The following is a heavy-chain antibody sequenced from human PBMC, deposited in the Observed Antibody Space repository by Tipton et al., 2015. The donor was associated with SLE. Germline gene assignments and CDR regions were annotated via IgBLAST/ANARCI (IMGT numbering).Heavy chain of an antibody. D-gene: IGHD2-8*02. CDR1: NGSINYYH. V-gene: IGHV4-4*09. J-gene: IGHJ5*02. CDR2: IYSSGTT. Sequence: TLSLTCTVSNGSINYYHWSWIRQPPGKGLEWIGWIYSSGTTSHNPSLKSRVTLSVDTSKNQCFLKLNSVTAADTAVYYCARRGVVSRFDPWGQGTLVTVSS. CDR3: ARRGVVSRFDP.